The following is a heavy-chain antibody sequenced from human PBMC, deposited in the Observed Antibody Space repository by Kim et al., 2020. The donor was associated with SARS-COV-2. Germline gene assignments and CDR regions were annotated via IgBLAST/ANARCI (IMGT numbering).Heavy chain of an antibody. D-gene: IGHD1-26*01. V-gene: IGHV1-3*01. CDR3: AREKDLLPLFDH. J-gene: IGHJ4*02. CDR2: T. Sequence: TMHPQKFEDRVIITRDTSASTVYMEMSSLRSEDTAIYYCAREKDLLPLFDHWGQGTPVTVSS.